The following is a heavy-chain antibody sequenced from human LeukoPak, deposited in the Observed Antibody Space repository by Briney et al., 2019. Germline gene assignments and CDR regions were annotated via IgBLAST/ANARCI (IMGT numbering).Heavy chain of an antibody. V-gene: IGHV4-59*01. Sequence: KPSETLSLTCTVSGGSISSYYWSWVRQPPGKGLEWIGYIYYSGSTNYNPSLKSRVTISVDTSKNQFSLKLSSVTAADTAVYYCARAPTTVTLIDYWGQGTLVTVSS. CDR3: ARAPTTVTLIDY. CDR2: IYYSGST. J-gene: IGHJ4*02. CDR1: GGSISSYY. D-gene: IGHD4-17*01.